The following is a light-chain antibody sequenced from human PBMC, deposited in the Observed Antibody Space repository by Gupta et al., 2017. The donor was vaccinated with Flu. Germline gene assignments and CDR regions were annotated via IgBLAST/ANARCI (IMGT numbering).Light chain of an antibody. V-gene: IGKV1-39*01. CDR3: QQTSSAPRT. J-gene: IGKJ1*01. Sequence: DIQMTQSPSSLSASVGDRVTITCRASQSIRNYLNWYQQRPGKAPKLLIYGTDSTLTITSLQPEDFATYYCQQTSSAPRTFGQGTKVEIK. CDR1: QSIRNY.